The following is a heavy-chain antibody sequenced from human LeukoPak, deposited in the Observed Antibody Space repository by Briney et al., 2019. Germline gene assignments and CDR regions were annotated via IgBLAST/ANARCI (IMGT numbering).Heavy chain of an antibody. J-gene: IGHJ4*02. CDR2: ISAYNGNT. D-gene: IGHD6-19*01. CDR1: GYTFTSYG. V-gene: IGHV1-18*01. CDR3: ARDTAPVAGTSQGY. Sequence: ASVKVSCKASGYTFTSYGISWVRQAPGRGLEWMGWISAYNGNTNYAQKLQGRVTMTTDTSTSTAYMELRSLRSDDTAVYYCARDTAPVAGTSQGYWGQGTLVTVSS.